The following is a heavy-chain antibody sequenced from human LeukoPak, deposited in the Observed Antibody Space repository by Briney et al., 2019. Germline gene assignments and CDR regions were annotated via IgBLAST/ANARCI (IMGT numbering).Heavy chain of an antibody. V-gene: IGHV3-30-3*02. Sequence: PGGSLRLSCAASGFTFSSYAMHWVRQAPGKGLEWVAVISYDGSNKYYADSVKGRFTISRDNSKNTMYLQMNSLRAEDTAVYYCAKSRQCSSTSCYRAGDYWGQGTLVTVSS. D-gene: IGHD2-2*02. CDR2: ISYDGSNK. CDR1: GFTFSSYA. J-gene: IGHJ4*02. CDR3: AKSRQCSSTSCYRAGDY.